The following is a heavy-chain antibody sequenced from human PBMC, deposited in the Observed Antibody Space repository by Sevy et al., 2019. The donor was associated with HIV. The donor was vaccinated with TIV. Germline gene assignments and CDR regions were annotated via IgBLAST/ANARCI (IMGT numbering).Heavy chain of an antibody. Sequence: GGSLRLSCAASGFSFSDYRMHWVRQAPGKGLEWVAVISYDGRNNKYNADSVKGRFTISRDNSKNTLYLQMNSLRAEATAIYYCARDRGEILSSAFDYWGQGTLVTVSS. CDR2: ISYDGRNNK. J-gene: IGHJ4*02. V-gene: IGHV3-30*03. CDR1: GFSFSDYR. CDR3: ARDRGEILSSAFDY. D-gene: IGHD3-16*01.